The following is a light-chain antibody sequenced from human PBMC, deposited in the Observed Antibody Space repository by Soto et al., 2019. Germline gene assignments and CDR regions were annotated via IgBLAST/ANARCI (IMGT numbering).Light chain of an antibody. V-gene: IGLV1-44*01. CDR2: NNN. CDR1: SSNIGTNT. CDR3: AAWDDSLNGPL. J-gene: IGLJ1*01. Sequence: QSVLTQPPSASGTPGQRVTISCSGSSSNIGTNTENWYQQLPGTAPKLLIYNNNQWPSGVPDRFSGSKSGTSASLAISGLQSEHEADYYCAAWDDSLNGPLFGTGTKLTVL.